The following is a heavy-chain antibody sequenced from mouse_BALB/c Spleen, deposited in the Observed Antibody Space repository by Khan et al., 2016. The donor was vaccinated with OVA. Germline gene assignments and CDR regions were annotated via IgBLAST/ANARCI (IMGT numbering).Heavy chain of an antibody. CDR1: GYSITSDYA. J-gene: IGHJ2*01. D-gene: IGHD1-1*01. CDR3: ARVYGGDFDY. CDR2: ISYSGNN. V-gene: IGHV3-2*02. Sequence: EVQLQESGPGLVKPSQSLSLTCTVTGYSITSDYAWNWLRQFPGNKLEWMGYISYSGNNNYNPSLKSRISITRDTSKNQLFLQLNSVTTEDAATYYCARVYGGDFDYWGQGTTLTVSS.